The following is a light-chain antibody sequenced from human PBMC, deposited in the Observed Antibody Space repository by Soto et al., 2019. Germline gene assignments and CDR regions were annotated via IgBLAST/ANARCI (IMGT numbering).Light chain of an antibody. CDR3: SSYTSSSTPFYV. Sequence: QSVLTQPASVSGSPGQSITICCTGNSSDVGGYNYVSWYQQHPGKAPKLMIYDVSNRPSGVSNRFSGSKSGNTASLTISGLQADDEADYYCSSYTSSSTPFYVFGTGTKVTVL. V-gene: IGLV2-14*01. CDR2: DVS. J-gene: IGLJ1*01. CDR1: SSDVGGYNY.